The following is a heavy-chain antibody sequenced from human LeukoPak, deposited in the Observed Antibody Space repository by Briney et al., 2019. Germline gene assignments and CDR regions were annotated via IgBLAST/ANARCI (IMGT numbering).Heavy chain of an antibody. Sequence: GGSLRLSCAASGFTFSSYEMNWVRQAPGKGLEWVSYISSSGSTIYYADSVKGRFTISRDNAKNSLYLQINIMRAEDTAVYYCARFVFYDSSGYNRYYFDYWGQGTLVTVSS. V-gene: IGHV3-48*03. D-gene: IGHD3-22*01. CDR1: GFTFSSYE. CDR2: ISSSGSTI. J-gene: IGHJ4*02. CDR3: ARFVFYDSSGYNRYYFDY.